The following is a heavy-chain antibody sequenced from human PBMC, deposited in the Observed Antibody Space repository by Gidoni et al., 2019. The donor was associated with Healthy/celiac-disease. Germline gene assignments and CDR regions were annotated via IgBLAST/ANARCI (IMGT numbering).Heavy chain of an antibody. CDR2: IKSKTDGGTT. CDR3: TTVYNWNLTPGAVP. Sequence: EVQLVESGGGLVKPGGYLRLSCAASGFTFSNAWMSWVRQAPGKGLEWVGRIKSKTDGGTTDYAAPVKGRFTISRDDSKNTLYLQMNSLKTEDTAVYYCTTVYNWNLTPGAVPWGQGTLVTVSS. J-gene: IGHJ5*02. V-gene: IGHV3-15*01. CDR1: GFTFSNAW. D-gene: IGHD1-20*01.